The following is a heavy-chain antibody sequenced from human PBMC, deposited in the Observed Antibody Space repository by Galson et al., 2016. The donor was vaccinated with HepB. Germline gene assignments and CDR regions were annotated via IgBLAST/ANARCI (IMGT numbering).Heavy chain of an antibody. Sequence: SLRLSCAASGFTLSNFPMHWVRQAPGKGLEWVAVFSYDGSNKYYADAVRGRFTISRDNSKNTLLLQLNSLRAEDTAVYYCARDILVLPDATGTLLTGLQLYGMDVWGQGTTVTVSS. D-gene: IGHD2-2*01. CDR2: FSYDGSNK. V-gene: IGHV3-30*04. CDR1: GFTLSNFP. CDR3: ARDILVLPDATGTLLTGLQLYGMDV. J-gene: IGHJ6*02.